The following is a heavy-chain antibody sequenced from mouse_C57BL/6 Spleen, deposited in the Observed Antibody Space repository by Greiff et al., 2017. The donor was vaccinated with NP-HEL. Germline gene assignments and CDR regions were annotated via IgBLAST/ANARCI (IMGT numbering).Heavy chain of an antibody. CDR1: GYTFTDYY. Sequence: QVQLQQSGAELVRPGASVKLSCKASGYTFTDYYINWVKQRPGQGLEWIARIYPGSGNTYYNEKFKGKATLTAEKSSSTAYMQLSSLTSEDSAVYCCARCGDGSYFDYWGQGTTLTVSS. D-gene: IGHD2-3*01. CDR3: ARCGDGSYFDY. V-gene: IGHV1-76*01. CDR2: IYPGSGNT. J-gene: IGHJ2*01.